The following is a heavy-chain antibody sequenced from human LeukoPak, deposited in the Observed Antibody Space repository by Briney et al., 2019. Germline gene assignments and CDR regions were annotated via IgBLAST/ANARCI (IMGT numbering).Heavy chain of an antibody. J-gene: IGHJ4*02. V-gene: IGHV4-4*02. CDR3: ARERKRLAVAGTGGFDY. D-gene: IGHD6-19*01. CDR1: GGSISSSNW. Sequence: PSGTLSLTCAVSGGSISSSNWWSWVRQPPGKGLEWIGEIYHSGSTNYNPSLKSRVTISVDTSKNQFSLKLSSVTAADTAVYYCARERKRLAVAGTGGFDYWGQGTLVTVSS. CDR2: IYHSGST.